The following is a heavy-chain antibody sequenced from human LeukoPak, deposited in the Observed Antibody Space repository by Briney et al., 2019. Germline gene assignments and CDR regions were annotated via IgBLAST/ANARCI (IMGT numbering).Heavy chain of an antibody. CDR2: ISGSGGST. Sequence: PGGSLRLSCAASGFTFSSYGMSWVRQAPGKGLEWVSAISGSGGSTYYADSVKGRFTISRDNSKNSLYLQMNSLRTEDTALYYCAGGAVVTKDYYYYMDVWGKGTTVTVSS. J-gene: IGHJ6*03. D-gene: IGHD4-23*01. V-gene: IGHV3-23*01. CDR3: AGGAVVTKDYYYYMDV. CDR1: GFTFSSYG.